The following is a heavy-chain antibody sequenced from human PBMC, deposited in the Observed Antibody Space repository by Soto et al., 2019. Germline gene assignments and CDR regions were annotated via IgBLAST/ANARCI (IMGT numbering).Heavy chain of an antibody. CDR2: IYYSGST. J-gene: IGHJ6*02. Sequence: PSETLSLTCTVSGGSISSGGYYWSWIRQHPGTGLEWIGYIYYSGSTYYNPSLKSRVTISVDTSKNQFSLKLSSVPAADTAVYYCASLPYPGRTYSYYGMDVWGQGTTVTVSS. D-gene: IGHD3-10*01. CDR3: ASLPYPGRTYSYYGMDV. V-gene: IGHV4-31*03. CDR1: GGSISSGGYY.